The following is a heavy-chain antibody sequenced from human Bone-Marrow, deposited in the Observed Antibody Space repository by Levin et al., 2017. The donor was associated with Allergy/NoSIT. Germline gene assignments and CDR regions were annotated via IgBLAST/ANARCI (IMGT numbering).Heavy chain of an antibody. Sequence: ASVKVSCKVSGYIFTDYYLHWVQEVPGKGLEWMGLIDPEGGETRYAEKFKGRFTISADTSSDTAYMELSSLTSDDAALYYCATIGYCSGGGCHGYFQHWGQGTLIIVSS. CDR2: IDPEGGET. CDR3: ATIGYCSGGGCHGYFQH. CDR1: GYIFTDYY. J-gene: IGHJ1*01. V-gene: IGHV1-69-2*01. D-gene: IGHD2-8*02.